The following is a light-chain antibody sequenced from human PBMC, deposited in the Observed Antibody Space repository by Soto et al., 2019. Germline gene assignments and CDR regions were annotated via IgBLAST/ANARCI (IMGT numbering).Light chain of an antibody. V-gene: IGKV1-33*01. CDR3: QQHDGRPTMT. CDR2: AVS. J-gene: IGKJ5*01. CDR1: QDIDNS. Sequence: IQLTQSPSSLSASVGETVTITCRASQDIDNSLNWYQHKPGKAPKLLVYAVSFLETGVPSRFSGRGSGTVFSLTINSLQSDDSATYYSQQHDGRPTMTFGQGTRLDSK.